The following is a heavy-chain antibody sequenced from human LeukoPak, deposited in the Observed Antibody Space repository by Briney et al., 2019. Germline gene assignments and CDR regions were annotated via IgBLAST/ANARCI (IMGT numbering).Heavy chain of an antibody. CDR2: IYYSGST. D-gene: IGHD5-18*01. V-gene: IGHV4-59*01. J-gene: IGHJ6*03. Sequence: PSETLSLTCTVSGGSISSYYWSWIRQPPGKGLEWIGYIYYSGSTNYNPSLKSRVTISVDTSKNPFSLKLSSVTAADTAVYYCATSGYSYGSYYYYYMDVWGKGTTVTVSS. CDR3: ATSGYSYGSYYYYYMDV. CDR1: GGSISSYY.